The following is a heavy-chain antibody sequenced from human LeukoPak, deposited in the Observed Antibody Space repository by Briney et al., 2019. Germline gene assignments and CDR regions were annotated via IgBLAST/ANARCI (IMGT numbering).Heavy chain of an antibody. D-gene: IGHD3-10*01. J-gene: IGHJ5*02. V-gene: IGHV4-34*01. CDR1: GGSFSGYY. Sequence: PSETLSLTCAVYGGSFSGYYWSWIRQPPGKGLEWIGEINHSGSTNYNPSLKSRVTISVDTSKNQFSLKLSSVTAADTAVYYCARGEVLLWFGVRRTWFDPWGQGTLVTVSS. CDR2: INHSGST. CDR3: ARGEVLLWFGVRRTWFDP.